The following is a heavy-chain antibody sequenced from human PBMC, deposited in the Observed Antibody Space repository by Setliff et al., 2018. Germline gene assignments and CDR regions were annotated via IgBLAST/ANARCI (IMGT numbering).Heavy chain of an antibody. Sequence: GESLKISCQASGYTFSNYWIDWVRQMPGKGLEWMGMVYPGDSDTKYSPSLEGQVTISADKSTNTAYLEWTSLRASDTAIYYCARSYCSGGSCYSELLYWGQGTQVTVSS. CDR1: GYTFSNYW. CDR3: ARSYCSGGSCYSELLY. CDR2: VYPGDSDT. D-gene: IGHD3-10*01. J-gene: IGHJ4*02. V-gene: IGHV5-51*01.